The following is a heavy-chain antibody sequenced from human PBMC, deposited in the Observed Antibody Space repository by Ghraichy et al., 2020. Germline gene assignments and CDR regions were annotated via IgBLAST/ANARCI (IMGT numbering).Heavy chain of an antibody. Sequence: ASVKVSCKASGYTFTSYGISWVRQAPGQGLEWMGWISAYNGNTNYAQKLQGRVTMTTDTSTSTAYMELRSLRSDDTAVYYCARTNYGSGSYYNRPVGGMDVWGQGTTVTVSS. CDR2: ISAYNGNT. D-gene: IGHD3-10*01. J-gene: IGHJ6*02. CDR3: ARTNYGSGSYYNRPVGGMDV. V-gene: IGHV1-18*01. CDR1: GYTFTSYG.